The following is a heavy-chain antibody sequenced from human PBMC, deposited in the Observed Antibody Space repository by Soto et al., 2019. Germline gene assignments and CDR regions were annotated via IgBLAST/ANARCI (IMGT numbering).Heavy chain of an antibody. CDR3: AKEENYGDFEGDYFDY. V-gene: IGHV3-30*18. J-gene: IGHJ4*02. CDR2: MSYFGNTE. Sequence: AQLVESGGGVVRPGRSLRLSCAASGFTLSNYGMHWVRQAPGKGLEWVAVMSYFGNTEYYAESVKGRFPISRDNSKNPLYLQMHSLTAEDTAVDYCAKEENYGDFEGDYFDYWGQGTLVTVSS. CDR1: GFTLSNYG. D-gene: IGHD4-17*01.